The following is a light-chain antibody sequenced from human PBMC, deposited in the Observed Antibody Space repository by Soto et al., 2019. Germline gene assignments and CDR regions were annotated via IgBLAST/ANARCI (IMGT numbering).Light chain of an antibody. Sequence: EIVLTQSPGTLSLSPVERATLSCRASQSVSSSYLAWYQQKPGQAPRLLIYGASSRATGIPDRFSGSGSGTDFTLTISRLEPEDFAVYYCQQYGSSLSITFGQGTRREIK. CDR2: GAS. CDR3: QQYGSSLSIT. V-gene: IGKV3-20*01. J-gene: IGKJ5*01. CDR1: QSVSSSY.